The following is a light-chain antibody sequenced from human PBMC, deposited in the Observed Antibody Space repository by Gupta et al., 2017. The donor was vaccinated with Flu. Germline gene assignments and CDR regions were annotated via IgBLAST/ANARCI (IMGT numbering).Light chain of an antibody. CDR3: QQNNNWPPLT. Sequence: EIVMTQSPATLSVSPGERATLSCSASQSVRSNLAWYQQKPGQAPRLLIYGASTSATGIRARFSGSGCGKEVALTNSSRQEEEFAGYYCQQNNNWPPLTFGGGTKVEIK. J-gene: IGKJ4*01. V-gene: IGKV3-15*01. CDR1: QSVRSN. CDR2: GAS.